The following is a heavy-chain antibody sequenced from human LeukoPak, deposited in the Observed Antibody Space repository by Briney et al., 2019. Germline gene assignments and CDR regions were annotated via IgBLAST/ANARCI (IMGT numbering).Heavy chain of an antibody. CDR1: GFTFSSYA. J-gene: IGHJ2*01. CDR2: ICDDGSSK. CDR3: VKGFNWYFDR. Sequence: GGSLRHSCAASGFTFSSYAMSWVRQAPGKGLEWVAVICDDGSSKYYRDSVKGRFTISRDNSKNTVYLQMNNLRAEDTAVYYCVKGFNWYFDRWGRGTLVTVSS. V-gene: IGHV3-33*06.